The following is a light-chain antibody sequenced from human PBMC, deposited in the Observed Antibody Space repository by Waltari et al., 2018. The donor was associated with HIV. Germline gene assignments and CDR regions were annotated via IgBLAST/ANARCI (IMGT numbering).Light chain of an antibody. CDR3: QQYNNGPWT. V-gene: IGKV3-15*01. Sequence: EIVMTQSPATLSVSLGERATLSCRASQSVSSNLAWYQQKPGQAPRLLIYGASTRATGIPARFSGSGSVTEFTLTISSLQSKDFAVYYCQQYNNGPWTFGQGTKVEIK. CDR1: QSVSSN. J-gene: IGKJ1*01. CDR2: GAS.